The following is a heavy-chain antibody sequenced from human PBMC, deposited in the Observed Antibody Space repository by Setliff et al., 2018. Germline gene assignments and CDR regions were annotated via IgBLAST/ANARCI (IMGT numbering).Heavy chain of an antibody. CDR1: GFTFSSYW. Sequence: GSLRLSCAASGFTFSSYWMHWVRQAPGKGLVWVSRINSDGSSTSYADSVKGRFTISRDNAKNTLYLQMNSLRAEDTAVYYCARESSGSLVNYWGQGTLVTVSS. D-gene: IGHD1-26*01. J-gene: IGHJ4*02. V-gene: IGHV3-74*01. CDR3: ARESSGSLVNY. CDR2: INSDGSST.